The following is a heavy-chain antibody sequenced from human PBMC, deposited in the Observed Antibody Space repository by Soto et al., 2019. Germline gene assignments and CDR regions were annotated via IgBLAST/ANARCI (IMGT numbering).Heavy chain of an antibody. D-gene: IGHD1-1*01. CDR2: IYHTGSA. J-gene: IGHJ4*02. CDR3: ARGVGTTVAHYFDF. CDR1: GVSVTSGGYS. Sequence: SETLSLTCAVSGVSVTSGGYSWNWIRQPPGKGLEWVGYIYHTGSAYYTPSLSSRATISVDRSTNQFSLKLNSVTAADTAVYYCARGVGTTVAHYFDFWGPGTPVTVSS. V-gene: IGHV4-30-2*01.